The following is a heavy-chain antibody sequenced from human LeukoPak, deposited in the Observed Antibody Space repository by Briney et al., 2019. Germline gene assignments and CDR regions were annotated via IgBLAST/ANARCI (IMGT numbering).Heavy chain of an antibody. V-gene: IGHV1-69*13. CDR2: IIPIFGTA. Sequence: SVKVSCKASGGTFSSYAISWVRQAPGQGLEWMGGIIPIFGTANYAQKFQGRVTITADESTSTAYMELSSLRSEDTAVYYCARDGSRVDFWSGYSTPRNWFDPWGQGTLVTVSS. D-gene: IGHD3-3*01. CDR3: ARDGSRVDFWSGYSTPRNWFDP. J-gene: IGHJ5*02. CDR1: GGTFSSYA.